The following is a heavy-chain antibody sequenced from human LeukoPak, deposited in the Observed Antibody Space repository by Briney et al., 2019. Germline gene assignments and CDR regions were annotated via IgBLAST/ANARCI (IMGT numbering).Heavy chain of an antibody. CDR2: ISYDGSNK. Sequence: GRSLGLSCAASGFTFSSYAMHWVRQAPGKGLEWVVVISYDGSNKYYADSVKGRFTISRDNSKNTLYLQMNSLRAEDAAVYYCARAAPQLERRGGWYFQHGGQGTLVTVSS. D-gene: IGHD1-1*01. J-gene: IGHJ1*01. CDR1: GFTFSSYA. CDR3: ARAAPQLERRGGWYFQH. V-gene: IGHV3-30-3*01.